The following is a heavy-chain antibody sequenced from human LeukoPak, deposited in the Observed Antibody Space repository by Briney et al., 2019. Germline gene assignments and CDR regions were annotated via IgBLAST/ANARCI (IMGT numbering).Heavy chain of an antibody. CDR2: IYTSGST. V-gene: IGHV4-4*07. Sequence: SETLSLTCTVSGGSISGYYWSWIRQPAGKGLEWIGRIYTSGSTNYNPSLKSRVTMSVDTSKNQFSLKLSSVTAADTAVYYCARGDAVADPYYFDYWGQGTLVTVSS. J-gene: IGHJ4*02. CDR3: ARGDAVADPYYFDY. D-gene: IGHD6-13*01. CDR1: GGSISGYY.